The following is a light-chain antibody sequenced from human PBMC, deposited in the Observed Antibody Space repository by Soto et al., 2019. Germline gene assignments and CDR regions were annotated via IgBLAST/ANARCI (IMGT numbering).Light chain of an antibody. Sequence: DIQMTQSPSSLSSSVGDRVTITCRASQGIRNDLGWYQQKPGKAPKRLIYAASSLQSGVPSRFSGSGSGTEFILTISSLQSEDSAVYYCQQYDVWPALTFGGGTKVDTK. CDR2: AAS. CDR3: QQYDVWPALT. V-gene: IGKV1-17*01. CDR1: QGIRND. J-gene: IGKJ4*01.